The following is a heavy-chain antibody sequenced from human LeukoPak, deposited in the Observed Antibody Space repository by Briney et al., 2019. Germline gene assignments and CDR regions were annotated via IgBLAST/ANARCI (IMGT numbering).Heavy chain of an antibody. CDR2: INHSGST. CDR3: ARRWPYYSGSYLGFDP. D-gene: IGHD1-26*01. CDR1: GGSFSGYY. V-gene: IGHV4-34*01. Sequence: PSETQSLTCAVYGGSFSGYYWSWIRQPPGKGLEWIGEINHSGSTNYNPSLKSRVTISVDTSKNQFSLKLSSVTAADTAVYYCARRWPYYSGSYLGFDPWGQGTLVTVSS. J-gene: IGHJ5*02.